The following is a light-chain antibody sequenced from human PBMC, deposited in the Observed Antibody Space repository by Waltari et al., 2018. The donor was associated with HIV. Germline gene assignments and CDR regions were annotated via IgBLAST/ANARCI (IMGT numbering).Light chain of an antibody. V-gene: IGLV2-23*02. CDR3: CSIAGSTAWV. CDR1: SSDIGSYNL. Sequence: QSALTQPASVSGPPGQSITFSCTGTSSDIGSYNLVSWYQQHPGKAPRLMIYEVTKRHSGVSYRRSGSKAGNTASLTISGLQAEDEADYYCCSIAGSTAWVFGGGTKLTVL. J-gene: IGLJ3*02. CDR2: EVT.